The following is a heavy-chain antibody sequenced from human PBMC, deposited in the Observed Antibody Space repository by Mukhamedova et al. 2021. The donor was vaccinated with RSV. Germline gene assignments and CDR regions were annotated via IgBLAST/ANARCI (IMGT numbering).Heavy chain of an antibody. Sequence: AEYMGGRFTISRDNAENSLHLQMNSLKIDDTAVYYCARTSGGDYWGQGTLVTVSS. D-gene: IGHD2-2*01. J-gene: IGHJ4*02. CDR3: ARTSGGDY. V-gene: IGHV3-11*01.